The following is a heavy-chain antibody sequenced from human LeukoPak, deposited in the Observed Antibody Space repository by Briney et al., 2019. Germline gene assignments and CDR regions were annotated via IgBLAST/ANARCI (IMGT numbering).Heavy chain of an antibody. V-gene: IGHV4-59*01. CDR2: IYYSGST. Sequence: PSETLSLTCTVSGGSIRSYYLSCIRQPPGKGLEWIGYIYYSGSTNYNPSLKSRVTISVDTSKNQFSLKLSSVTAADTAVYYCARMPGGGYWGQGTLVTVAS. J-gene: IGHJ4*02. CDR1: GGSIRSYY. CDR3: ARMPGGGY. D-gene: IGHD3-16*01.